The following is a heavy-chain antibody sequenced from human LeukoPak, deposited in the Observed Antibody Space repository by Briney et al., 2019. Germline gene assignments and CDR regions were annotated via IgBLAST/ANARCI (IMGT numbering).Heavy chain of an antibody. J-gene: IGHJ5*02. Sequence: GRSLRLSCAASGFTFSSYGMHWVRQAPGKGLEWVAVISYDGSNKYYADSVKGRFTISRDNSKNTLYLQMNSLRAEDTAVYYCARGHKPYSGYDYGWFDPWGQGTLVTVSS. CDR3: ARGHKPYSGYDYGWFDP. D-gene: IGHD5-12*01. V-gene: IGHV3-30*03. CDR1: GFTFSSYG. CDR2: ISYDGSNK.